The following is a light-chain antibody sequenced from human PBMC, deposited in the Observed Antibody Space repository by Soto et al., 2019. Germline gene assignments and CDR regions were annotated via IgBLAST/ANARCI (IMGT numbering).Light chain of an antibody. V-gene: IGKV3-11*01. CDR3: QQRSNWPLT. CDR2: DTS. J-gene: IGKJ4*01. Sequence: DIVLRQSPATLSLSPGERATLSCRASQSVSSYLAWYQQKPGQAPRLLIYDTSNRATGIPARFSGSGSGTDFTLTITSLEPEDFAVYYCQQRSNWPLTFGGATKVDIK. CDR1: QSVSSY.